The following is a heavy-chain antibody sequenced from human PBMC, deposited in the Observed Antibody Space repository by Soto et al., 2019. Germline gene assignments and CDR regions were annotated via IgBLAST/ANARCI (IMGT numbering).Heavy chain of an antibody. D-gene: IGHD2-2*02. V-gene: IGHV3-7*03. CDR2: IKHDGSKS. CDR3: ARLLLYSTSGRGWFDP. Sequence: DVQLVESGGGLVQPGGSLSLSCITSGFPFSKFGMSWVRQAQGKGLEGVANIKHDGSKSYYEDSVKGRFTISRDNAKNSLYLQVNSLRVDDTAVYFCARLLLYSTSGRGWFDPRGQGTLVTVSS. CDR1: GFPFSKFG. J-gene: IGHJ5*02.